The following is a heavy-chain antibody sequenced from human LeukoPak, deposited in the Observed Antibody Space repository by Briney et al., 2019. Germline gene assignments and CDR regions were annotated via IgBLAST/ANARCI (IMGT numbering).Heavy chain of an antibody. CDR1: GFTFTSSA. D-gene: IGHD3-22*01. V-gene: IGHV1-58*01. Sequence: GTSVKVSGKASGFTFTSSAVQWVRQARGQRLEWIGWIVVGSGNTNYAQKFQERVTITRDMSTSTAYMELSSLRSEDTAVYYCAADPAYYYDSSGPDYWGQGTLVTVSS. CDR2: IVVGSGNT. CDR3: AADPAYYYDSSGPDY. J-gene: IGHJ4*02.